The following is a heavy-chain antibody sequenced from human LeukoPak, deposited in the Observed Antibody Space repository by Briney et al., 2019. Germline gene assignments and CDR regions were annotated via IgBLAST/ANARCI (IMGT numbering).Heavy chain of an antibody. D-gene: IGHD2-15*01. Sequence: GGSLRLSCTASGFTFGDYAMTWVRQAPGKGLEWVGFIRSNLYGGTPEYAASVKGRFTISRDDSNSIAYLEMNSLKTEDTAVYYCTRPGYCSGGSCYSGYWGQGTLVTVSS. J-gene: IGHJ4*02. CDR3: TRPGYCSGGSCYSGY. CDR2: IRSNLYGGTP. V-gene: IGHV3-49*04. CDR1: GFTFGDYA.